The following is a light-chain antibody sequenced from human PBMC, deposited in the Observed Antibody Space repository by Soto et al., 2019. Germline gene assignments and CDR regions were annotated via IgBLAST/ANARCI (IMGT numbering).Light chain of an antibody. Sequence: EIVLTQSPGTLSLSPGDRATLSCRASQSLTRPFLAWYQQRPGQAPRLLIDGASNRATGIPDRFSGSGSGTDFTLTISRLEPEDFEVYYCQHSFTWTFGQGTKVEIK. V-gene: IGKV3-20*01. J-gene: IGKJ1*01. CDR2: GAS. CDR1: QSLTRPF. CDR3: QHSFTWT.